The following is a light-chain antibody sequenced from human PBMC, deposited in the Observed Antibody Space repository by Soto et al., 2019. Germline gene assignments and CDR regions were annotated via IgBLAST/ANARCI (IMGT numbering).Light chain of an antibody. J-gene: IGLJ1*01. Sequence: QSALTQPASVSGSPGQSSAISCTGTSSDVGGYNYVSWYQQHPGKAPKLMIHEVSNRPSGISDRFSGSKSGNTASLTISGLQADDEADYYCSSHTSYSTRVFGTRTKVTVL. CDR1: SSDVGGYNY. V-gene: IGLV2-14*01. CDR2: EVS. CDR3: SSHTSYSTRV.